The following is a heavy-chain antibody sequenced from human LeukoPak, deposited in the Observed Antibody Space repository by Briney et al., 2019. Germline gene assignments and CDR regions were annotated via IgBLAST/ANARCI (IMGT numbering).Heavy chain of an antibody. CDR3: ARKTVGDFDY. D-gene: IGHD1-26*01. V-gene: IGHV3-30*07. Sequence: GGSLRLSCAASGFTFSSYAMHWVRQAPGKGLEWVAVISYDGSNKYYADSVKGRFTISRDNSKNTLYLQMNSLRAEDTAVYYCARKTVGDFDYWGQGTLVTVSS. CDR1: GFTFSSYA. J-gene: IGHJ4*02. CDR2: ISYDGSNK.